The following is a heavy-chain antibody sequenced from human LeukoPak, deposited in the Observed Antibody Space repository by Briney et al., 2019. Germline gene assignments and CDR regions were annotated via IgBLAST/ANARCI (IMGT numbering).Heavy chain of an antibody. J-gene: IGHJ4*02. CDR3: ARVDIRTAFFDY. D-gene: IGHD5-12*01. CDR2: IYSSGST. V-gene: IGHV4-4*07. CDR1: GGSINSYY. Sequence: SETLSLTCTVSGGSINSYYWSWIRHPAGKGLEWIGRIYSSGSTGYNPSLKSRVTMSLDTSKNQFSLNLSSVTAADTAVYYCARVDIRTAFFDYWGQGTLVTVSS.